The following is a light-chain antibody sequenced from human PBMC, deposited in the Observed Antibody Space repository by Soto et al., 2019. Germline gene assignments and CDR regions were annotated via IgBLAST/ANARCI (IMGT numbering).Light chain of an antibody. V-gene: IGLV2-14*03. J-gene: IGLJ1*01. CDR1: SSDVGAYNY. CDR3: SSYTSSSTYL. CDR2: EVS. Sequence: QSALTQPASVSGSPGQSITISCSGTSSDVGAYNYVSWYQQHPDKAPKLMIYEVSQRPSGVSDRFSGSKSDNTASLTISGLHTEDEVDYYCSSYTSSSTYLFGTGTKLTVL.